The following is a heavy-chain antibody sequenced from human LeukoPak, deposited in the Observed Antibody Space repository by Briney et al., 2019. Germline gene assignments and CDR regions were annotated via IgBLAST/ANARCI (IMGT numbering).Heavy chain of an antibody. J-gene: IGHJ4*02. Sequence: GESLKISCKGSGYSFTSYWIGWVRQMPGKGLEWMGIIYPGDSDTRYSPSFQGQVTISADKSISTAYLQWSSLKASDTAMYYCARVMRYCSGGSCYGSFDYWGQGTLVTVSS. CDR2: IYPGDSDT. CDR3: ARVMRYCSGGSCYGSFDY. V-gene: IGHV5-51*01. CDR1: GYSFTSYW. D-gene: IGHD2-15*01.